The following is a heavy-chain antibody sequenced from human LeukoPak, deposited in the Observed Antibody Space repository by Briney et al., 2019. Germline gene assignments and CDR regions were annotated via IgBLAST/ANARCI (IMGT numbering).Heavy chain of an antibody. Sequence: PSETLSLTCTVSGGSISTYYWTWIRQPPGKGLEWIGYIYYSGSTNHNPSVKSRVTISVDTSKNQFSLKLSSVTAADTAVYYCARVRPGEWFFDYWGQGSLVTVSS. CDR2: IYYSGST. D-gene: IGHD3-3*01. J-gene: IGHJ4*02. CDR1: GGSISTYY. CDR3: ARVRPGEWFFDY. V-gene: IGHV4-59*01.